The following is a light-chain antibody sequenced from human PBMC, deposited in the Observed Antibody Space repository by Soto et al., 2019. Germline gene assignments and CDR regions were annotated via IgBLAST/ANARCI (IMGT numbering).Light chain of an antibody. V-gene: IGKV2-28*01. CDR3: MQALQTPYT. J-gene: IGKJ2*01. CDR2: LGS. Sequence: EIVMTQSPPSLTVTPGEPASISCRSSQRLLHSNGNTFLASYLQKAGQSPQLLIYLGSNRASGVPDRVSGSEAGTDFTLKISRVEAEDVGVYYCMQALQTPYTFGQGTKLEIK. CDR1: QRLLHSNGNTF.